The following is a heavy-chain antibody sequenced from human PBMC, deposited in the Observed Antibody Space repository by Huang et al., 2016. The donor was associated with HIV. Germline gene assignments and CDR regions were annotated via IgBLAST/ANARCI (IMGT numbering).Heavy chain of an antibody. CDR2: IQYSGST. Sequence: QVQLQESGPGLVKPSETLSLTCTVSGGPFNSYYWSWIRQPPGKGMEWIGYIQYSGSTIYNPYLKGRCTISVDTSKNQFSLKLSSVTAAETAMYYCARNYYDNVDWYFDLWGRGTLVTVSS. CDR1: GGPFNSYY. D-gene: IGHD3-22*01. CDR3: ARNYYDNVDWYFDL. J-gene: IGHJ2*01. V-gene: IGHV4-59*01.